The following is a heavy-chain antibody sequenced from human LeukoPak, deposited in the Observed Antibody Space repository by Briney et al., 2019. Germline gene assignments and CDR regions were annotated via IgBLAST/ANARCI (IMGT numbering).Heavy chain of an antibody. Sequence: GGSLRLSCAASGLTFSSYAMSWVRQAPGRGLEWVSAISGSGGSTYYADSVKGRFTIPRDNSKNTLYLQMNSLRAEDTAVYYCAKGVSLTSGYGDYPLTYFDYWGQGTLVTVSS. J-gene: IGHJ4*02. D-gene: IGHD4-17*01. CDR1: GLTFSSYA. V-gene: IGHV3-23*01. CDR2: ISGSGGST. CDR3: AKGVSLTSGYGDYPLTYFDY.